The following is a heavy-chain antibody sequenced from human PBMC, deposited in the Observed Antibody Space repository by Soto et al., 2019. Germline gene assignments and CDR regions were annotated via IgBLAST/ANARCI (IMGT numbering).Heavy chain of an antibody. D-gene: IGHD3-10*01. CDR3: GCSGIYDSGSTYNWFDP. CDR2: IYYRGST. CDR1: GGSIGSYY. Sequence: KPSETLSLTCTVSGGSIGSYYWSWIRQSPGKGLEWIGYIYYRGSTKYNPSLKSRVTMSVDTSKNQFSLNLSSVTAADTAVYYCGCSGIYDSGSTYNWFDPWGQGTLVTVSS. V-gene: IGHV4-59*01. J-gene: IGHJ5*02.